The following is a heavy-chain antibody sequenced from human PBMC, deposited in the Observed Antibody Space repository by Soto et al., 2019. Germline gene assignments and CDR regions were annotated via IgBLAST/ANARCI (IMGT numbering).Heavy chain of an antibody. J-gene: IGHJ4*02. CDR3: ARDGDYFGSGSPPLLSR. CDR1: GGSITSGGYC. Sequence: QVQLQESGPGLVKPSQTLSLTYTVSGGSITSGGYCWTWIRQHPVKGLEWMGHIYYSGSTSYNPSLKSRVTISIDTSKNQFSLKLTSVTAADTAVYYCARDGDYFGSGSPPLLSRWGQGTLVTVSS. D-gene: IGHD3-10*01. V-gene: IGHV4-31*03. CDR2: IYYSGST.